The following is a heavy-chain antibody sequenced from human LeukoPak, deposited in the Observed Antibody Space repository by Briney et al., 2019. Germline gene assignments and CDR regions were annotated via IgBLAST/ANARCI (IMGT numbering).Heavy chain of an antibody. CDR2: IYYGGST. V-gene: IGHV4-59*01. CDR3: ARGGVVGATTPRRGYFDY. Sequence: PSETLSLTCTVSGDSISSYYWSWIRQPPGKGLEWIGYIYYGGSTNYNPSLKSRVTISVDTSKNQFSLKLISVTAADTAVYYCARGGVVGATTPRRGYFDYWGQGTLVTVSS. CDR1: GDSISSYY. J-gene: IGHJ4*02. D-gene: IGHD1-26*01.